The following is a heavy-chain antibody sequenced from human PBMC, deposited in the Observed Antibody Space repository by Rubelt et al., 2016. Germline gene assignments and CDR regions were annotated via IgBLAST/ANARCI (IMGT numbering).Heavy chain of an antibody. CDR3: ARGLARAAAAPRRLWFDP. CDR1: GGSFSGYY. Sequence: QVQLQQWGAGLLKPSETLSPTCAVYGGSFSGYYWSWIRPPPGKGLEWIGEINHSGSTNYNPSLKSRVTISLDTSRSHVARKLSSVPAAYTAVYYCARGLARAAAAPRRLWFDPWGQGTLVTVSS. CDR2: INHSGST. V-gene: IGHV4-34*01. D-gene: IGHD6-13*01. J-gene: IGHJ5*02.